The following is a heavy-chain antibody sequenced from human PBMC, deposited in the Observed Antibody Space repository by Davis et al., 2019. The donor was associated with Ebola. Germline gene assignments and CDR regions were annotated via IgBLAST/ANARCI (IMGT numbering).Heavy chain of an antibody. CDR2: INAYNGDT. D-gene: IGHD5-12*01. CDR1: GYTSTNYA. V-gene: IGHV1-18*01. J-gene: IGHJ4*02. CDR3: ARGFSGYDPNDY. Sequence: ASVKVSCKASGYTSTNYAITWVRQAPGQGLEWMGWINAYNGDTNYVQKLQGRVTMTTDTSTNTAYMELRSLTFDDTALYYCARGFSGYDPNDYWGQGTLVTVSA.